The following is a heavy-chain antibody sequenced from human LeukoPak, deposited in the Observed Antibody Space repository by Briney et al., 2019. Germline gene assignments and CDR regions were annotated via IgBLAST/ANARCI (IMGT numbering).Heavy chain of an antibody. J-gene: IGHJ5*02. V-gene: IGHV4-4*07. CDR1: GGSINNYF. Sequence: SETLSLTCTVSGGSINNYFWSWIRQPTVKGLEWIGRIDTSGSTNYNPSLKSRVTMSVDTSKNQFSLKLRSVTAADTAVYYCARDGGVPGRNWFDPWGQGTLVTVSS. D-gene: IGHD2-2*01. CDR2: IDTSGST. CDR3: ARDGGVPGRNWFDP.